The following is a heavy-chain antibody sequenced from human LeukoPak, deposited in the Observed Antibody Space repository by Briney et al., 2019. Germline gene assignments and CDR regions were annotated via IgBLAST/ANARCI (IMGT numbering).Heavy chain of an antibody. D-gene: IGHD5-24*01. CDR2: TRNKANSFTT. J-gene: IGHJ4*02. CDR3: ARGDDYNRRSFDY. Sequence: GGSLRLSCAASGFTFNDHYMDWVRQAPGTGQDWVCRTRNKANSFTTEYAASVRGRFTISRDDSKNSLYLQMNSLKTEDTAVYYCARGDDYNRRSFDYWGQGTLVTVSS. V-gene: IGHV3-72*01. CDR1: GFTFNDHY.